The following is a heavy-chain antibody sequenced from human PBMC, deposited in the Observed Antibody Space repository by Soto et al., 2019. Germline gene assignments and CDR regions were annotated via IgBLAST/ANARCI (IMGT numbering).Heavy chain of an antibody. CDR1: GFTFSSHN. CDR3: ARDNGRRVLTSSPTLC. D-gene: IGHD2-2*01. CDR2: ISSSSSYI. J-gene: IGHJ4*02. Sequence: GGSLRLSCAASGFTFSSHNMNWVRQAPGKGLEWISSISSSSSYIYYADSVKGRFTISRDDAKSSLFLQMNSLGAEDTAVYYCARDNGRRVLTSSPTLCWGQGT. V-gene: IGHV3-21*01.